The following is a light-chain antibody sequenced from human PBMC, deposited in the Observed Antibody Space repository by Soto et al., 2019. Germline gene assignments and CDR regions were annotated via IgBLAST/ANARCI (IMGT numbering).Light chain of an antibody. J-gene: IGKJ3*01. CDR3: QQYGDLPLS. CDR2: HAS. CDR1: LHIRTF. Sequence: EIGVTQSPGTLSLSPGERLTLSCRASLHIRTFMAWYQHKPGLAPRLLIYHASRRAPGIPDRFSGSGSGTDFTFTISRLEPEDFAVYYCQQYGDLPLSFGPGTKVDIK. V-gene: IGKV3-20*01.